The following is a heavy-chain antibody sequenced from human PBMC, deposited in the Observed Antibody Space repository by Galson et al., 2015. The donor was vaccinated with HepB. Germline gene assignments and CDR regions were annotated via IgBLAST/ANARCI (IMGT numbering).Heavy chain of an antibody. Sequence: SLGLAGLDYGGAFGDHARSRLGQAPGEGLEWVGLIRRKAYGGTTEYAASVKGRFTISRDDSKSIAYLQMNGLKTEDTAGYYCTRGAAYYYDSSGYEYWGQGTLVTVSS. D-gene: IGHD3-22*01. CDR3: TRGAAYYYDSSGYEY. J-gene: IGHJ4*02. CDR1: GGAFGDHA. CDR2: IRRKAYGGTT. V-gene: IGHV3-49*03.